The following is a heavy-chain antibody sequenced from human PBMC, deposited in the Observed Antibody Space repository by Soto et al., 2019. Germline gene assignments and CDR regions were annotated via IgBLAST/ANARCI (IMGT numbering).Heavy chain of an antibody. Sequence: QVQLVQSGAEVKKPGASVKVSCKASGYTFSNFGISWVLQAPGQGLEWLGWISPYNGNTNYAQILQGRGTMTTDTSTSTAYMELTSLRSDDTAVYFCARVNPDRHDSTGLPIFSYWGQGTLVTVSS. D-gene: IGHD3-22*01. CDR2: ISPYNGNT. CDR1: GYTFSNFG. J-gene: IGHJ4*02. V-gene: IGHV1-18*01. CDR3: ARVNPDRHDSTGLPIFSY.